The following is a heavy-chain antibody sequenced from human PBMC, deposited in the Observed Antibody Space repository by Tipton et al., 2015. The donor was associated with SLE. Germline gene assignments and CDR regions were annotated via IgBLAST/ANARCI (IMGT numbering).Heavy chain of an antibody. CDR2: ISSSGYSR. D-gene: IGHD3-22*01. CDR1: GFNFKNFE. CDR3: TREVIPGVFGF. V-gene: IGHV3-48*03. J-gene: IGHJ4*02. Sequence: LSLTCAASGFNFKNFEMNWVRQSPGKGLEWISSISSSGYSRDYVDSVKGRFTISRDNPTNSLFLQMDNLRAEDTALYFCTREVIPGVFGFWGPGSLVTVSS.